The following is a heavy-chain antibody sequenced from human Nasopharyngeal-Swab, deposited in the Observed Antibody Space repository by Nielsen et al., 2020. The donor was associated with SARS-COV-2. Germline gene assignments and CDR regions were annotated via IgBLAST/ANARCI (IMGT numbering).Heavy chain of an antibody. CDR3: AAAPSGDYGGY. V-gene: IGHV3-33*08. J-gene: IGHJ4*02. CDR2: IWYDGSNK. D-gene: IGHD4-23*01. CDR1: GFTFSSYE. Sequence: GESLKLSCAASGFTFSSYEMNWVRQAPGKGLEWVAVIWYDGSNKYYADSVKGRFTISRDNSKNTVYLQMNSLRAEDTAVYYCAAAPSGDYGGYWGQGTLVTVSS.